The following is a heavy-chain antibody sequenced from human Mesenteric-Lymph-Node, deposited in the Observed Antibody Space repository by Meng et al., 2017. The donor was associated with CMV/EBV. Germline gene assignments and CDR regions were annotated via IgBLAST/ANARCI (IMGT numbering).Heavy chain of an antibody. Sequence: SETLSLTCAVHGGSFSNNYWSWVRQSPDKGLEWIGEINKSGYTDYNPSLKSRVTISVDTSENQFSLTLRSVTAADTAVYYCARFRPNYGGNRYYFDFWGQGTVVTVSS. CDR3: ARFRPNYGGNRYYFDF. CDR2: INKSGYT. CDR1: GGSFSNNY. D-gene: IGHD2-21*01. V-gene: IGHV4-34*01. J-gene: IGHJ4*02.